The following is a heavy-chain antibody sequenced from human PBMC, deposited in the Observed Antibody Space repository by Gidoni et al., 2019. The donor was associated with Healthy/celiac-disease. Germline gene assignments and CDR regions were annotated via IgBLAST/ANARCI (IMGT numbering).Heavy chain of an antibody. J-gene: IGHJ6*03. CDR2: IYYSGST. D-gene: IGHD5-18*01. CDR1: GGSISSYY. CDR3: ARTGYSYGYYYYYYMDV. V-gene: IGHV4-59*08. Sequence: QVQLQESGPGLVQPSEPLSLTCTVSGGSISSYYWSWIRQPPGKGLEWIGYIYYSGSTNYNPPLKSRVTISVDTSKNQFSLKLSSVTAADTAVYYCARTGYSYGYYYYYYMDVWGKGTTVTVSS.